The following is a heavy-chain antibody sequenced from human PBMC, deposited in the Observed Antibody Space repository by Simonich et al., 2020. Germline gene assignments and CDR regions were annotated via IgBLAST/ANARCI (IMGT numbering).Heavy chain of an antibody. D-gene: IGHD2-15*01. Sequence: QVQLVQSGAEVKKPGSSVKVSCKASGGTFSSYAISGGGQAPGQGLEWMGRIIPSLGIENYEQKFQGRVTITADKSTSTAYMELSSLRSEDTAVYYCARGGLADRRIVYYYYMDVWGKGTTVTVSS. V-gene: IGHV1-69*09. CDR1: GGTFSSYA. J-gene: IGHJ6*03. CDR2: IIPSLGIE. CDR3: ARGGLADRRIVYYYYMDV.